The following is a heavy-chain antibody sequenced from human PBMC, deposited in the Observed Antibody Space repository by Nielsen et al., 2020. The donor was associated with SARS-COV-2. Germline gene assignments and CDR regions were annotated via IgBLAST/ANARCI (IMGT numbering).Heavy chain of an antibody. CDR3: ARNEGYDFWSGYLGGTDAFDI. J-gene: IGHJ3*02. D-gene: IGHD3-3*01. Sequence: SETLPLTCTVSGGSISSGGYYWSWIRQHPGKGLEWIGYIYYSGSTYYNPSLKSRVTISVDTSKNQFSLKLSSVTAADTAVYYCARNEGYDFWSGYLGGTDAFDIWGQGTMVPSPQ. V-gene: IGHV4-31*03. CDR1: GGSISSGGYY. CDR2: IYYSGST.